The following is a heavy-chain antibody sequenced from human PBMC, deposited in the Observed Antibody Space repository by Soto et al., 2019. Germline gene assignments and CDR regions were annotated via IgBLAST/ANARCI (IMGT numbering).Heavy chain of an antibody. D-gene: IGHD6-13*01. CDR3: ATIPYSSSWAFGVDY. V-gene: IGHV1-69*06. CDR1: VGTFSSYA. CDR2: SIHIFGTA. Sequence: QVQLVQSGAEVKKTGSSVKVSCKASVGTFSSYAISWVRQATGQGLEWMGGSIHIFGTANYAQKFQGRVTITADKATSTVYMELSSLRAEDTAVYYWATIPYSSSWAFGVDYWGQGTLVTVSS. J-gene: IGHJ4*02.